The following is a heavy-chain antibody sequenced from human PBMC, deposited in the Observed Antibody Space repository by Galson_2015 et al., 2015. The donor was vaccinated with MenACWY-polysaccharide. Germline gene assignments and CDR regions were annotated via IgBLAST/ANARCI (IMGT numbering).Heavy chain of an antibody. V-gene: IGHV3-23*01. J-gene: IGHJ4*02. Sequence: SLRLSCAASGFTFSSYAMNWVRQAPGKGLEWVSAISGSGTSTYYADSVKGRFTISRDNSKNTLYLQMNSLRAEDTAVYYCAKGSGYYYPSFDYWGQGTLVTVSS. CDR2: ISGSGTST. CDR1: GFTFSSYA. D-gene: IGHD3-22*01. CDR3: AKGSGYYYPSFDY.